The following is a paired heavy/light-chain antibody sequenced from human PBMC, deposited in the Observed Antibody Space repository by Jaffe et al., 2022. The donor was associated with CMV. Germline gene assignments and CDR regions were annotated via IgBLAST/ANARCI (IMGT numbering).Light chain of an antibody. CDR2: WAS. Sequence: DIVMTQSPDSLAVSLGERATINCKSSQSVLNNSDNKNYLAWYQQKPGQPPKLLVYWASTRESGVPDRFSASGSGTDFTLTISSLQAEDVAVYYCQQYCNARPRYTFGQGTKVDIK. V-gene: IGKV4-1*01. CDR3: QQYCNARPRYT. CDR1: QSVLNNSDNKNY. J-gene: IGKJ2*01.
Heavy chain of an antibody. CDR3: AKDHVAGNGWYDPFDI. J-gene: IGHJ3*02. Sequence: EAQLLESGGGLVQPGGSLRLSCVASGFNFNTHAMSWVRRAPGKGLEWVSTIGGVDTYYADSATGRFTISRDNSKSTVYLQMNGLRAEDTAIYYCAKDHVAGNGWYDPFDIWGQGTMVTVSS. D-gene: IGHD6-19*01. CDR2: IGGVDT. CDR1: GFNFNTHA. V-gene: IGHV3-23*01.